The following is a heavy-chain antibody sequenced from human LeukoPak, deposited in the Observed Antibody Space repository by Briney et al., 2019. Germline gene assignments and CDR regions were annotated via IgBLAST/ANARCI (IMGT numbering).Heavy chain of an antibody. D-gene: IGHD3-9*01. CDR3: ARGRYVDWLFDY. J-gene: IGHJ4*02. Sequence: GGSLRLSCAASGFTFSSYWMHWVRQAPGKGLVWVANIEQDGGEEYYVDSVKGRFTISRDNAKNSLYLQMNSLRVEDTAVYYCARGRYVDWLFDYWGQGTLVTVSS. CDR1: GFTFSSYW. CDR2: IEQDGGEE. V-gene: IGHV3-7*03.